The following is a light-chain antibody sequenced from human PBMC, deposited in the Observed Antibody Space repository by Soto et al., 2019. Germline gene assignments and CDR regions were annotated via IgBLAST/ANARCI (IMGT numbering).Light chain of an antibody. CDR3: AVWDDSLSGVI. J-gene: IGLJ2*01. Sequence: QSVLTQPPSVSGTPGQRVTISSCGGSSDSGYKYVYWYQQITGTAPKLLIYRNTQRPSGVPDRFSGSKSGTSASLAISGLRSEDEADYPCAVWDDSLSGVIFGGVTKVTVL. V-gene: IGLV1-47*01. CDR2: RNT. CDR1: SSDSGYKY.